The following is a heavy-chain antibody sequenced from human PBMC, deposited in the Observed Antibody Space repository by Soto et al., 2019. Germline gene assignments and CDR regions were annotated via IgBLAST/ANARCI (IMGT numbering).Heavy chain of an antibody. V-gene: IGHV4-38-2*01. CDR3: ARRAGIAAAGVWFDP. CDR2: IYHSGST. CDR1: GYSISSGYY. J-gene: IGHJ5*02. Sequence: SETLSITCAVSGYSISSGYYWGWIRQPPGKGLEWIGSIYHSGSTYYNPSLKSRVTISVDTSKNQFSLKLSSVTAADTAVYYCARRAGIAAAGVWFDPWGQGTLVTVSS. D-gene: IGHD6-13*01.